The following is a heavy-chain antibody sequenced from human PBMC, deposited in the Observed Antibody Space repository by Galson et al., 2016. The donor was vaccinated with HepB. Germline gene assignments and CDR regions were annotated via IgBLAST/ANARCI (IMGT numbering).Heavy chain of an antibody. D-gene: IGHD4-17*01. V-gene: IGHV1-3*01. J-gene: IGHJ4*02. CDR3: ARDRGAFGDLGY. CDR2: INAGNGNT. CDR1: GYTLTSFA. Sequence: ASGYTLTSFAMHWVRQAPGQRLEWMGWINAGNGNTKYSQKFQGRVTINRDTSANTAYMELSSLRSEDTAVYFCARDRGAFGDLGYWGQGTLVTVSS.